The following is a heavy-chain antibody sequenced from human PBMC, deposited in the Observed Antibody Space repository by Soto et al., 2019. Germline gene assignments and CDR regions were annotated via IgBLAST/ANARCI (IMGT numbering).Heavy chain of an antibody. J-gene: IGHJ5*02. Sequence: PGESLKISCKGSGYSFTSYWIGWVRQMPGKGLEWMGTIYPGDSDTRYSPSFQGQVTISADKSISTAYLQWSSLKASDTAMYYCARAIAVAGTRNWFDPWGQGTLVAVSS. CDR3: ARAIAVAGTRNWFDP. CDR2: IYPGDSDT. D-gene: IGHD6-19*01. CDR1: GYSFTSYW. V-gene: IGHV5-51*01.